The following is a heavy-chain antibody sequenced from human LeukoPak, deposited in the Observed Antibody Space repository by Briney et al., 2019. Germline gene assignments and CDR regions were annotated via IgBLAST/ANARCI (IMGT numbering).Heavy chain of an antibody. D-gene: IGHD3-16*02. CDR2: ISYDESNT. J-gene: IGHJ4*02. CDR3: ARRTMSLFDY. CDR1: GFTFSSYA. V-gene: IGHV3-30*04. Sequence: GGSLRLSCAASGFTFSSYAMHWVRQAPGKGLEWVALISYDESNTFYADSVKGRFTISRDNAKNSLYLQMNSLRAEDTAVYYCARRTMSLFDYWGQGTLVTVSS.